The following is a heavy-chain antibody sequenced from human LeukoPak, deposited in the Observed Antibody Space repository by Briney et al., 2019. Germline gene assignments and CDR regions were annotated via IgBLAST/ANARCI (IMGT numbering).Heavy chain of an antibody. J-gene: IGHJ4*02. Sequence: GGSLRLSCAASGFTFSSYWMSWVRQAPGKGLEWVANIKQDGSEKYYVDSVKGRFTISRDNAKNSLYLQMNSLRAEDTAVYYCARGGHDSSGYYYVTDFDYWGQGTLVTVSS. V-gene: IGHV3-7*01. CDR3: ARGGHDSSGYYYVTDFDY. CDR1: GFTFSSYW. D-gene: IGHD3-22*01. CDR2: IKQDGSEK.